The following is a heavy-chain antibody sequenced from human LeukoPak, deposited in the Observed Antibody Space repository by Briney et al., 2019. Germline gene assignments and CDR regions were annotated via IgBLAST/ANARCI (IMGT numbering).Heavy chain of an antibody. CDR1: GVTFNSDA. CDR2: ISSSGGSS. CDR3: AKVGVPFDS. Sequence: GGSLRLSCAVSGVTFNSDAMSSVRPAPGRRLEWVSVISSSGGSSYYAASVKGRFTTSRDNPNTTLYLQMNSLRDEDTAVYYCAKVGVPFDSWGQGTLVTVSS. D-gene: IGHD2-8*01. V-gene: IGHV3-23*01. J-gene: IGHJ4*02.